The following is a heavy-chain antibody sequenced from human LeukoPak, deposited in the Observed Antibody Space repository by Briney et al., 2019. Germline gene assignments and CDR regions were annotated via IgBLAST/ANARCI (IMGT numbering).Heavy chain of an antibody. CDR1: GGSISSNNF. Sequence: SETLSLTCAVSGGSISSNNFWSWLRQPPGKGLEWIGEIYHTGSTNYNPSLKSRVTISVDTSKNQFSLKLSSVTAADTAVYYCARRRGYSYGFDYWGQGTLVTVSS. D-gene: IGHD5-18*01. V-gene: IGHV4-4*02. CDR3: ARRRGYSYGFDY. J-gene: IGHJ4*02. CDR2: IYHTGST.